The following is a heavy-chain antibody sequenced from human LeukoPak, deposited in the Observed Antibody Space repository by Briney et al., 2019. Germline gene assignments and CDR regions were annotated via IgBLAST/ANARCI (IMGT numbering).Heavy chain of an antibody. D-gene: IGHD2-2*01. CDR3: ARLDRADCGSSSCSRGSGAFDI. V-gene: IGHV5-51*01. CDR1: GYSFTSHW. CDR2: IYPGDSDT. J-gene: IGHJ3*02. Sequence: GESLKISCKASGYSFTSHWIGWVRQMPGKGPEWVANIYPGDSDTRYSPSFRGQVTISADKSFSTAYLKWNTLKASDTAVYYCARLDRADCGSSSCSRGSGAFDIWGQGTMVTVSS.